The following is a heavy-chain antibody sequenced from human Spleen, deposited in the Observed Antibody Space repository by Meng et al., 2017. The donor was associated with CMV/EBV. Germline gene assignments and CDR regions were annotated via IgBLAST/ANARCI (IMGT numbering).Heavy chain of an antibody. V-gene: IGHV3-30-3*01. CDR2: ISYNEDNK. CDR1: GFTFSTYA. Sequence: LSLTCAASGFTFSTYAMNWVRQAPGKGLEWVAVISYNEDNKYYADSVRGRFTVSRDISTNTLYLQMNGLTIEDTAIYYCAREQWEVPHGPLDSWGRGTLVTVSS. D-gene: IGHD1-26*01. CDR3: AREQWEVPHGPLDS. J-gene: IGHJ4*02.